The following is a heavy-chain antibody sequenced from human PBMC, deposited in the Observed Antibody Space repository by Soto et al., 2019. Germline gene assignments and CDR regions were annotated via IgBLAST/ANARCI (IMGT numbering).Heavy chain of an antibody. CDR2: MCDSGTT. Sequence: HVQLQESGPGLVRPSETLSLICTVSGASLGSDCWSWIRQPPRRGLEWVGYMCDSGTTNYNPSLRRLLTISLDSAKNQFSLNLNSVTAADTAIYYCAKDYVGSLESWGKGTLVTVSS. D-gene: IGHD1-26*01. J-gene: IGHJ4*02. CDR3: AKDYVGSLES. CDR1: GASLGSDC. V-gene: IGHV4-59*01.